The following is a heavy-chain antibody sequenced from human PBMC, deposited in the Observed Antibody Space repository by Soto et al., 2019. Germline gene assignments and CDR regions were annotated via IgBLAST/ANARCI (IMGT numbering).Heavy chain of an antibody. Sequence: SETLSLTCTVSGDSIGGVGYWSWIRQFPGRGLEWIGCISSRGSTYYNPALNNRISLSLDKSQNQFSLKLLSVTAADTAIYYCARSGVTGIVIPSHWFDPWGQGTLVTVSS. CDR2: ISSRGST. CDR3: ARSGVTGIVIPSHWFDP. V-gene: IGHV4-31*03. CDR1: GDSIGGVGY. J-gene: IGHJ5*02. D-gene: IGHD2-21*02.